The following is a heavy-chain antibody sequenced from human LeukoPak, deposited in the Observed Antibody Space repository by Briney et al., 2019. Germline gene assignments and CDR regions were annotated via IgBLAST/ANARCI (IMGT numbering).Heavy chain of an antibody. J-gene: IGHJ4*02. V-gene: IGHV1-24*01. CDR3: ATVPTGGYYGSGSLDY. CDR2: FDPEDGET. CDR1: GYTLTELS. Sequence: ASVKVSCKVSGYTLTELSMHWVRQAPGKGLECMGGFDPEDGETIYAQKFQGRVTMTEDTSTDTAYMELSSLRSEDTAVYYCATVPTGGYYGSGSLDYWGQGTLVTVSS. D-gene: IGHD3-10*01.